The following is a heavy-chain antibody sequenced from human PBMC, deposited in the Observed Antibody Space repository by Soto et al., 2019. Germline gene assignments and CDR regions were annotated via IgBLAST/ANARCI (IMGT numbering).Heavy chain of an antibody. J-gene: IGHJ6*02. CDR2: MNPNSGNT. V-gene: IGHV1-8*01. CDR1: GDTFTSYD. D-gene: IGHD3-3*01. CDR3: ARGKSHYDFWSGYFNYYYYYGMDV. Sequence: ASVKVSCKASGDTFTSYDINWVRQATGQGLEWMGWMNPNSGNTGYAQKFQGRVTMTRNTSISTAYMELSSLRSEDTAVYYCARGKSHYDFWSGYFNYYYYYGMDVWGQGTTVTVSS.